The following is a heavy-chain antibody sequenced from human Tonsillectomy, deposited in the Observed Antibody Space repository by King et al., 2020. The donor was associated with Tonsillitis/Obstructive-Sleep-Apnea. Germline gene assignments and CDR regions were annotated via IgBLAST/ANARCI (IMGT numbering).Heavy chain of an antibody. CDR3: AKGSTSSYYYYYMDV. Sequence: VQLVGSGGGLVQPGRSLRLSCAASGFTFDDYAMHWVRQAPGKGLEWVSGISWNSGSVGYADSVKGRFTNSRDNAKNSLYLQMDSLRGEDTALYYCAKGSTSSYYYYYMDVWGKGTAVTVSS. J-gene: IGHJ6*03. CDR2: ISWNSGSV. V-gene: IGHV3-9*01. CDR1: GFTFDDYA. D-gene: IGHD6-6*01.